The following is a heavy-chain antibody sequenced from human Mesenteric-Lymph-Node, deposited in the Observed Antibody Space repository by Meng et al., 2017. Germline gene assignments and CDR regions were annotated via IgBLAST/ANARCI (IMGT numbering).Heavy chain of an antibody. D-gene: IGHD3-22*01. CDR2: ISGSGSTI. CDR3: ARDSYYYDSSGYYIYYFDY. Sequence: GESLKISCAASGFTFSNAWMSWVRQAPGKGLEWLSYISGSGSTIFYSDSVKGRFTISRDNAKKSLFLQLNSLRAEDTAVYYCARDSYYYDSSGYYIYYFDYWGQGTLVTVSS. J-gene: IGHJ4*02. V-gene: IGHV3-11*04. CDR1: GFTFSNAW.